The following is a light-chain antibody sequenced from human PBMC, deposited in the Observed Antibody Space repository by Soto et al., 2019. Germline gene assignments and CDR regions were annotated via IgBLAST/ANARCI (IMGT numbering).Light chain of an antibody. J-gene: IGLJ1*01. Sequence: QSALTQPASVSGSPGQSITISCTGTSSDVGSYNLVSWYQQHPGKAPKLMIYEVSKRPSGVSNRFSGSKSGNTASLTISGLQAEDEADYYCCSYAGSSTYVFGXGTKVTVL. CDR2: EVS. CDR3: CSYAGSSTYV. V-gene: IGLV2-23*02. CDR1: SSDVGSYNL.